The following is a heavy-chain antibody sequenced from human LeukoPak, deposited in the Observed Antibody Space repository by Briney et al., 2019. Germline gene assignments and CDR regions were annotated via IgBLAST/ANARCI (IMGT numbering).Heavy chain of an antibody. V-gene: IGHV3-23*01. CDR3: ARGSTIYYDY. Sequence: GGSLRLPCVASEFTFSSYAMSWVRQAPGKGLEWVSAIGGSSISTYYSDSVKGRFTISRDNSKNTLYLQMNSLRAEDTAVYYCARGSTIYYDYWGQGTLVTVSS. CDR1: EFTFSSYA. J-gene: IGHJ4*02. CDR2: IGGSSIST. D-gene: IGHD5/OR15-5a*01.